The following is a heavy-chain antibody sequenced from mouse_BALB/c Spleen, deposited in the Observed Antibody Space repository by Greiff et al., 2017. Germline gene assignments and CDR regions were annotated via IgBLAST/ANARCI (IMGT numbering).Heavy chain of an antibody. V-gene: IGHV1-39*01. CDR2: INPYYGST. D-gene: IGHD2-1*01. CDR1: GYSFTDYI. Sequence: EVQLQQSGPELVKPGASVKISCKASGYSFTDYIMLWVKQSHGKSLEWIGNINPYYGSTSYNLKFKGKATLTVDKSSSTAYMQLNSLTSEDSAVYYCARGDGNYAWFAYWGQGTLVTVSA. J-gene: IGHJ3*01. CDR3: ARGDGNYAWFAY.